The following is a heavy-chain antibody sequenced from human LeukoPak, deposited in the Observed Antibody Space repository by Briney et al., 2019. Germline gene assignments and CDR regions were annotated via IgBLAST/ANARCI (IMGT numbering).Heavy chain of an antibody. CDR2: IWYDGSNK. V-gene: IGHV3-33*08. Sequence: GGSLRLSCKVSGFTIRDFTMHWVRQAPGKGLEWVAVIWYDGSNKYYADSVKGRFTISRDNSKNTLYLQMNSLRAEDTAVYYCARDIEDASGREGEPDAFDIWGQGTMVTVSS. CDR1: GFTIRDFT. D-gene: IGHD3-10*01. J-gene: IGHJ3*02. CDR3: ARDIEDASGREGEPDAFDI.